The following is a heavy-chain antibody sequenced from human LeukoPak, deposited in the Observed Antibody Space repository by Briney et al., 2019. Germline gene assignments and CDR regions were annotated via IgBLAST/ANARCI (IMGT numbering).Heavy chain of an antibody. D-gene: IGHD3-22*01. CDR3: AHSSDLYDSSGSYPYYFDY. V-gene: IGHV2-5*02. J-gene: IGHJ4*02. Sequence: SGPTLVKPTQTLTLICTFSGFSLSTSGVGVAWIRQPPGKALEWLALIYWDDDKRYSPSLKSRLTITKDTSKNQVVLIMTNMDPVDTGTYYCAHSSDLYDSSGSYPYYFDYWGQGTLVTVSS. CDR2: IYWDDDK. CDR1: GFSLSTSGVG.